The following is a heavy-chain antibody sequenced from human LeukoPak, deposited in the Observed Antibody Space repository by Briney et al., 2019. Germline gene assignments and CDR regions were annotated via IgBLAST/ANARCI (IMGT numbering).Heavy chain of an antibody. J-gene: IGHJ3*02. CDR3: ALGRGRGVTRNVFDI. CDR1: GYTFTSYG. CDR2: MNPNSGNT. Sequence: ASVKVSCKASGYTFTSYGISWVRQATGQGLEWMGWMNPNSGNTGNAHKFQGRVTMARNTSISTAYMELSSLRSEDTAVYYCALGRGRGVTRNVFDIWGQGTTVTVSS. D-gene: IGHD3-10*01. V-gene: IGHV1-8*02.